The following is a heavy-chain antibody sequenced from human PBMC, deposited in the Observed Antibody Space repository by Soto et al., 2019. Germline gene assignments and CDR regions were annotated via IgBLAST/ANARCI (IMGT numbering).Heavy chain of an antibody. CDR1: GGSIGSYH. CDR2: VYYTGTT. V-gene: IGHV4-59*01. Sequence: NPSETLSLTCTVSGGSIGSYHWSWVRRPPGKGLEWIASVYYTGTTNYNPSLGSRVTISIDAPGNRFSMEITSVTAADTAIYYCARDTVLTGMFDFWGQGTLVTVSS. CDR3: ARDTVLTGMFDF. D-gene: IGHD4-17*01. J-gene: IGHJ4*02.